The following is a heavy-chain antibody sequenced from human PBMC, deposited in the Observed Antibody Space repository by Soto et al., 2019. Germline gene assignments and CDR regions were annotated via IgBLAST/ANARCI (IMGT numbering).Heavy chain of an antibody. V-gene: IGHV3-21*01. J-gene: IGHJ4*02. D-gene: IGHD1-1*01. CDR3: ATDQLSLLNYDY. Sequence: DGSLRLSCAASGFTFSSYSMKWVRQAPGKGLEWVSTISSSSSYIYYADSVKGRFTISRDNAKNSLYLQMNSLRADDTAVYYCATDQLSLLNYDYWGQGTLVTVSS. CDR2: ISSSSSYI. CDR1: GFTFSSYS.